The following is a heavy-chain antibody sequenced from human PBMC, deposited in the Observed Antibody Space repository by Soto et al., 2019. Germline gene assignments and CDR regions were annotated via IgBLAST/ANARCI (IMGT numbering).Heavy chain of an antibody. D-gene: IGHD3-3*01. Sequence: ASVKVSCKASGGTFSSYAISWVRQAPGQGLEWMGGIIPIFGTANYAQKFQGRVTITADESTSTAYMELSSLRSEDTAVYCCARFSSGLRFLEWPFLEGMDVCGQGTTVAVSS. V-gene: IGHV1-69*13. CDR1: GGTFSSYA. J-gene: IGHJ6*02. CDR3: ARFSSGLRFLEWPFLEGMDV. CDR2: IIPIFGTA.